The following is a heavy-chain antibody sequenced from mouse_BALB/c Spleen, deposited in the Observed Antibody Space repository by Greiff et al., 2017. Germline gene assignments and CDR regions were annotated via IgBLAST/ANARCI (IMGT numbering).Heavy chain of an antibody. Sequence: VQLQQSGAELAKPGASVKMSCKASGYTFTSYWMHWVKQRPGQGLEWIGYINPSTGYTEYNQKFKDKATLTADKSSSTAYMQLSSLTSEDSAVYYCARRDRGFYWGQGTTLTVSS. CDR2: INPSTGYT. J-gene: IGHJ2*01. CDR1: GYTFTSYW. D-gene: IGHD2-14*01. V-gene: IGHV1-7*01. CDR3: ARRDRGFY.